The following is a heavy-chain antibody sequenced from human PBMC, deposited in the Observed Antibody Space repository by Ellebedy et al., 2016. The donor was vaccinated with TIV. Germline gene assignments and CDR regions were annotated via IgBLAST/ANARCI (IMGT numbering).Heavy chain of an antibody. CDR1: GYTFTSYG. V-gene: IGHV1-18*01. J-gene: IGHJ4*02. Sequence: AASVKVSCKASGYTFTSYGISWVRQAPGQGLEWMGWISAYNGNTNYAQKLQGRVTITADTSMTTAYMELSSLRSEDTAMYYCQAMITGTTGTLFDHWGQGTLVTVSS. CDR3: QAMITGTTGTLFDH. D-gene: IGHD1-7*01. CDR2: ISAYNGNT.